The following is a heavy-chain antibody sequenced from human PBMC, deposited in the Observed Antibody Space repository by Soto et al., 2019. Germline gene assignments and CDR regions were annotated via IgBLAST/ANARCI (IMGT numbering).Heavy chain of an antibody. D-gene: IGHD1-26*01. CDR1: GFTCSSYA. CDR3: ANRDPIVGATRSPQGY. CDR2: ISGSGGST. V-gene: IGHV3-23*01. Sequence: PGGSLRLSCAASGFTCSSYAMSWVRQAPGKGLEWVSAISGSGGSTYYADSVKGRFTISRDNSKNTLYLQMNSLRAEDTAVYYCANRDPIVGATRSPQGYWGQGTLVTVSS. J-gene: IGHJ4*02.